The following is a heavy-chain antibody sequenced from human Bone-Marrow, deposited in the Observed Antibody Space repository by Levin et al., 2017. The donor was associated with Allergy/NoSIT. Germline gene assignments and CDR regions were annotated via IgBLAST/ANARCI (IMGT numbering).Heavy chain of an antibody. CDR2: IYSGGNT. D-gene: IGHD6-13*01. V-gene: IGHV3-53*01. CDR3: AARTPGIGHS. Sequence: GESLKISCAASGLTVSNNYMKWVRQAPGKGLEWVSLIYSGGNTFYADSVKGRFIISRDNSKNTLYLQMNSLRAEDTAVYYCAARTPGIGHSWGQGTLVTVSS. CDR1: GLTVSNNY. J-gene: IGHJ4*02.